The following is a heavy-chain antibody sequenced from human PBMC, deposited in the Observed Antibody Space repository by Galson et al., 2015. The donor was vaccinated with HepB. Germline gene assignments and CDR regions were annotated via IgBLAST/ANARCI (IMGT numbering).Heavy chain of an antibody. CDR2: IRSQAYGGTT. Sequence: SLRLSCAASGLTFIDHAMSWFRQAPGEGLEWVGFIRSQAYGGTTEYAASVKGRFTISRDDSKSIAFLQMNSLKSEDTAVYYCTTQRGQYDFWSGYSDYWGQGTLVTVSS. CDR1: GLTFIDHA. J-gene: IGHJ4*02. D-gene: IGHD3-3*01. V-gene: IGHV3-49*03. CDR3: TTQRGQYDFWSGYSDY.